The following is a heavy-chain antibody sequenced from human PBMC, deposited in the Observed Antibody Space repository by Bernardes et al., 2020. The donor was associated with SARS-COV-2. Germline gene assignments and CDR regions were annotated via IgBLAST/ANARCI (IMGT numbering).Heavy chain of an antibody. V-gene: IGHV3-9*01. D-gene: IGHD6-13*01. CDR3: ATHSSSWPPFDY. Sequence: GGSLRLSCAASGFTFDDYAMHWVRQAPGKGLEWVSGISWNSGSIGYADSVKGRFTISRDNAKNSLYLQMNSLRAEDTALYYCATHSSSWPPFDYWGQGTLVTVSS. CDR1: GFTFDDYA. CDR2: ISWNSGSI. J-gene: IGHJ4*02.